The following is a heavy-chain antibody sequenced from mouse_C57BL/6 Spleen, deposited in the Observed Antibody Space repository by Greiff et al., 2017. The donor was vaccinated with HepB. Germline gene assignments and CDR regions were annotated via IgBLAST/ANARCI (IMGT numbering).Heavy chain of an antibody. Sequence: EVQLQQSGPELVKPGASVKMSCKASGYTFTDYNMHWVKQSHGKSLEWIGYINPNNGGTSYNQKFKGKATLTVNKSSRTAYMELRSLTSEDSAVYYFARETVVALDYWGQGTTLTVSS. CDR1: GYTFTDYN. V-gene: IGHV1-22*01. D-gene: IGHD1-1*01. CDR2: INPNNGGT. CDR3: ARETVVALDY. J-gene: IGHJ2*01.